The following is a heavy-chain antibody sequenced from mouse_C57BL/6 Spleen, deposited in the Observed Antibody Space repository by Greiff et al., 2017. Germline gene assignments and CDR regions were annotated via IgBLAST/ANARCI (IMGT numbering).Heavy chain of an antibody. CDR1: GIDFSRYW. CDR3: ANYDYDGAMDY. J-gene: IGHJ4*01. CDR2: INPDSSTI. V-gene: IGHV4-1*01. D-gene: IGHD2-4*01. Sequence: DVKLQESGGGLVQPGGSLKLSCAASGIDFSRYWMSWVRRAPGKGLEWIGEINPDSSTINYAPSLKDKFIISRDNAKNTLYLQMSKVRSEDTALYYCANYDYDGAMDYWGQGTSVTVSS.